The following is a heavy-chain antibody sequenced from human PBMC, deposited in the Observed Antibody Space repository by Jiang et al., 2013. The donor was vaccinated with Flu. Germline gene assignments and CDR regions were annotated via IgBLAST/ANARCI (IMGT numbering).Heavy chain of an antibody. Sequence: YWSWIRQPPGKGLEWIGYIYYSGSTNYNPSLKSRVTISVDTSKNQFSLKLSSVTAADTAVFYCARIFYYSDNNGYYFDSWGQGNPWSPSPQ. D-gene: IGHD3-22*01. CDR2: IYYSGST. J-gene: IGHJ4*02. CDR1: Y. V-gene: IGHV4-59*01. CDR3: ARIFYYSDNNGYYFDS.